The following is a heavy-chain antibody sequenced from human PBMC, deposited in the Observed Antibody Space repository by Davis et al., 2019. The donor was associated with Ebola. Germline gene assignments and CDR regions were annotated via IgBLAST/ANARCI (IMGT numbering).Heavy chain of an antibody. CDR2: IIPIFGTA. D-gene: IGHD6-13*01. Sequence: AASVKVSCKASGYTFTSYGISWVRQAPGQGLEWMGGIIPIFGTANYAQKFQGRVTITADESTSTAYMELSSLRSEDTAVYYCARGRAADVFAYWGQGTLVTVSS. CDR1: GYTFTSYG. CDR3: ARGRAADVFAY. V-gene: IGHV1-69*13. J-gene: IGHJ4*02.